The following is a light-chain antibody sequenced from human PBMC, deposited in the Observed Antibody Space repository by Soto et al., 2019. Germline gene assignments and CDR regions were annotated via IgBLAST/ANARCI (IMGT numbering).Light chain of an antibody. Sequence: IVITQSPATLSVSPGERATLSCRASQNVGNNLVWYQQKPGQAPRLLIYGASTRAAGIPDRFSGSGSGTEFTLTISGLRSDDFATYYCLQHNSYPRTFGQGTKVDI. CDR3: LQHNSYPRT. V-gene: IGKV3-15*01. J-gene: IGKJ1*01. CDR1: QNVGNN. CDR2: GAS.